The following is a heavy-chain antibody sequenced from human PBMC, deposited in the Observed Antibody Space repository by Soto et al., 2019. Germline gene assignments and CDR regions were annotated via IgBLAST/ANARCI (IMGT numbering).Heavy chain of an antibody. D-gene: IGHD3-10*01. CDR1: GGSISSSSNY. V-gene: IGHV4-39*01. CDR2: IYYSGST. Sequence: QLQLQESGPGLVKHSGTLYLTCTVSGGSISSSSNYWGWIRQPPGKGQEWIGSIYYSGSTYYNPSLKSRVTISVDTSKNQFSLKLSSVTAADTAVYYCARHERLLLWFGDKGDWFDPWGQGTLVTVSS. J-gene: IGHJ5*02. CDR3: ARHERLLLWFGDKGDWFDP.